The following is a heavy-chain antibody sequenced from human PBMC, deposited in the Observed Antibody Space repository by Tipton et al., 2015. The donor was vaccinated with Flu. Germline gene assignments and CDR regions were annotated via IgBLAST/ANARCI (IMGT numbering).Heavy chain of an antibody. V-gene: IGHV3-73*01. CDR2: IRSKANSYAT. CDR1: GFTFSGSA. J-gene: IGHJ4*02. D-gene: IGHD3-22*01. Sequence: GSLRLSCAASGFTFSGSAMHWVRQASGKGLEWVGRIRSKANSYATAYAVSVRVRFTISRNDSKNTAYLQMNSLKTEDTAVYYCTRHSDYYDISGYPVDYWGQGTLVTVSS. CDR3: TRHSDYYDISGYPVDY.